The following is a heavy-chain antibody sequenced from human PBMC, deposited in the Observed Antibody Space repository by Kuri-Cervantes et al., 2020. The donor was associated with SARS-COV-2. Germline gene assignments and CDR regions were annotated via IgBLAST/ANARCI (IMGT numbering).Heavy chain of an antibody. Sequence: GGSLRLSCAAAGFTFSSYAMHWVRQAPGKGLEWVAVISYDGSNKYYADSVKGRFTISRDNSKNTLYLQMNSLSAEDTAVYYCARDGLSSGGAGYDAFDIWGQGTRVTCSS. CDR2: ISYDGSNK. J-gene: IGHJ3*02. D-gene: IGHD2-15*01. CDR1: GFTFSSYA. V-gene: IGHV3-30-3*01. CDR3: ARDGLSSGGAGYDAFDI.